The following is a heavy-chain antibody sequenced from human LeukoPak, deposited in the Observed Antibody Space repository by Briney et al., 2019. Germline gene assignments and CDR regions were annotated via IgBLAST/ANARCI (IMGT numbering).Heavy chain of an antibody. D-gene: IGHD3-22*01. CDR1: GFTFGGYA. V-gene: IGHV3-49*04. Sequence: GSLRLSCTGSGFTFGGYAINLVRQAPGKGPEGVSFLRSKAYGGTTEYAASVKGRFTISRDDSKRIAYLQMNSLKTEDTAVYYCARLYGSSGYYRLDYWGQGTLVTVSS. CDR3: ARLYGSSGYYRLDY. CDR2: LRSKAYGGTT. J-gene: IGHJ4*02.